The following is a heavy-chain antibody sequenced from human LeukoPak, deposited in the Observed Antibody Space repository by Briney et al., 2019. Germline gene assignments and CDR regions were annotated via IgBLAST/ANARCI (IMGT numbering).Heavy chain of an antibody. V-gene: IGHV3-23*01. D-gene: IGHD4-17*01. J-gene: IGHJ6*02. CDR3: AWVDHTVTNAYYYGMDV. Sequence: GGSLRLSCAASGFTFSSYAMSWVRQAPGKGLEWVSAISGSGGSTYYADSVKGRFTISRDNSKNTLYLQMNSLRAEDTAVYYCAWVDHTVTNAYYYGMDVWGQGTTVTVSS. CDR2: ISGSGGST. CDR1: GFTFSSYA.